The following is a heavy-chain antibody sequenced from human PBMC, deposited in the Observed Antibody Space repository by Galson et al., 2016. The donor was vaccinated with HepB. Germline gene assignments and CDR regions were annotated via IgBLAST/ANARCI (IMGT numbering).Heavy chain of an antibody. CDR2: ISYDGSNK. D-gene: IGHD6-6*01. Sequence: SLRLSCAASGFTFSSYAMHWVRQAPGKGLAWVAFISYDGSNKYYADSVRGRFTISRDNSKNTLYLLINSLRAEDTAVYSCAKDLGYSSSSFDYWGLGTLVTVSS. J-gene: IGHJ4*02. CDR1: GFTFSSYA. CDR3: AKDLGYSSSSFDY. V-gene: IGHV3-30*18.